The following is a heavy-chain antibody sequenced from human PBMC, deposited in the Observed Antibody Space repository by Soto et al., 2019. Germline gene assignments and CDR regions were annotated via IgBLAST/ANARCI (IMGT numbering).Heavy chain of an antibody. CDR3: GRGPRPREPAGGTPYYYGMDV. CDR2: MNPINGAT. J-gene: IGHJ6*02. D-gene: IGHD6-13*01. V-gene: IGHV1-8*02. Sequence: ASLKFWCKPSGYDCTAYGGHWGRQAAGQGLEWGGWMNPINGATGSARRFQGRVSMTRNTATATAYLEFTSLRSDDSAVYYCGRGPRPREPAGGTPYYYGMDVSGQGTTVTVSS. CDR1: GYDCTAYG.